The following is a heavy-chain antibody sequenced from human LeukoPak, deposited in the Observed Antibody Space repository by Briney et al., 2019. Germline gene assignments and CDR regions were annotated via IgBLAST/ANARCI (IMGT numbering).Heavy chain of an antibody. CDR2: IYYSGST. V-gene: IGHV4-30-4*01. CDR3: ARDRDYYDSSGYYPGGDYYGMDV. D-gene: IGHD3-22*01. J-gene: IGHJ6*02. CDR1: GGSISSGDYN. Sequence: SETLSLTCTVSGGSISSGDYNWSWIRQPPGKGLEWIGYIYYSGSTYYNPSLKSRVTISVDTSKNQFSLKLSSVTAADTAVYYCARDRDYYDSSGYYPGGDYYGMDVWGQGTTVTVSS.